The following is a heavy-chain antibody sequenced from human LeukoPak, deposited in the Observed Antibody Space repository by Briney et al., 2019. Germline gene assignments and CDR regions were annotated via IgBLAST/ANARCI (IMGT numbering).Heavy chain of an antibody. D-gene: IGHD6-19*01. CDR3: ARECRGIAVAVSYYYYGMDV. CDR1: GFTFSSYA. J-gene: IGHJ6*02. V-gene: IGHV3-30*04. CDR2: ISYDGSNK. Sequence: PGGSLRLSCAASGFTFSSYAMHWVRQAPGKGLEWVAVISYDGSNKYYADSVKGRFTISRDNSKNTLYLQMNSLRAEDTAVYYCARECRGIAVAVSYYYYGMDVWGQGTTVTVSS.